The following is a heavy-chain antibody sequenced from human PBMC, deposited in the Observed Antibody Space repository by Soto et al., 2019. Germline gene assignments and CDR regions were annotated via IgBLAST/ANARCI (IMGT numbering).Heavy chain of an antibody. J-gene: IGHJ6*03. Sequence: ASVKVSCKASGYTFTSYDINWVRQATGQGLEWMGWMNPNSGNTGYAQKFQGRVTMTRNTSISTAYMELSSLRSEDTAVYYFARGVRGVLKNYYYYYMDVWGKGTTVTVSS. CDR2: MNPNSGNT. D-gene: IGHD3-10*01. V-gene: IGHV1-8*01. CDR1: GYTFTSYD. CDR3: ARGVRGVLKNYYYYYMDV.